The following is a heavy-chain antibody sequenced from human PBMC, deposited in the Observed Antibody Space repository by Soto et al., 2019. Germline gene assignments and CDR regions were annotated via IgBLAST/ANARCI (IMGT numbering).Heavy chain of an antibody. V-gene: IGHV1-18*01. Sequence: QVQLVQSGDEVRKPGSSVKVSCKASGYIFVNYGIAWVRQAPGQGLEWMGWISTYSGNTHYASKVQGRLTMTTDTSTRTAYMDLGSLTSDDTAVDYCAMVDNYVTPTPQDVWGQGTTVTVSS. J-gene: IGHJ6*02. CDR2: ISTYSGNT. D-gene: IGHD3-16*01. CDR3: AMVDNYVTPTPQDV. CDR1: GYIFVNYG.